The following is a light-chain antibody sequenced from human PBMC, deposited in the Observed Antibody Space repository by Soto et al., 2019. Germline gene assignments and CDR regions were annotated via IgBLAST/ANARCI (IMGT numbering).Light chain of an antibody. CDR2: GNN. V-gene: IGLV1-40*01. J-gene: IGLJ1*01. CDR3: QAFDSSLSRRV. CDR1: SSNIGAGYD. Sequence: QSVLTQPPSVSGAPGQRVTISCTGSSSNIGAGYDVHWYQQLPGTAPKLLIYGNNNRPSGVPDRFSGSKSGPSASLAITGLPAEDEADYFCQAFDSSLSRRVFGTGTKVTVL.